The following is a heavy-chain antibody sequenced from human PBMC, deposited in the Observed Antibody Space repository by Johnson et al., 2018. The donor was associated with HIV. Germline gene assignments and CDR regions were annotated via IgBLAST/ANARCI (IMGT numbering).Heavy chain of an antibody. J-gene: IGHJ3*02. CDR3: ARLPSGYSRDEFNI. CDR1: GFTFSSYA. V-gene: IGHV3-30*04. D-gene: IGHD6-13*01. CDR2: ISYDGKNE. Sequence: QMQLVESGGGVVQPGRSLRLSCAASGFTFSSYAMHWVRQAPGKGLEWVAVISYDGKNEYYADSVRGRFTISRDNSKNTLYVQMNSLRAEDTAVYFCARLPSGYSRDEFNIWGQGTMVTVSS.